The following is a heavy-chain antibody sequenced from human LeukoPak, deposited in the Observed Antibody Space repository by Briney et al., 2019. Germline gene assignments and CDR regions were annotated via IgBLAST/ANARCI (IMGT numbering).Heavy chain of an antibody. V-gene: IGHV1-46*01. Sequence: KVSCKAXAHTFSSYLMHWVRQAPGQGLEWMGIIDPSGGSTGYAQKFQGRVTMTRDTSTSTVYMELSSLRSEDTAVYYCARDLGLRGVTNWFDPWGQGTLVTVSS. D-gene: IGHD3-10*01. CDR3: ARDLGLRGVTNWFDP. J-gene: IGHJ5*02. CDR1: AHTFSSYL. CDR2: IDPSGGST.